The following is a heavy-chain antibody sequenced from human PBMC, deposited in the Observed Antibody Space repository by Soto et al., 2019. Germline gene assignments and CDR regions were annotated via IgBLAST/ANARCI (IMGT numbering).Heavy chain of an antibody. CDR2: IIPIFGTA. V-gene: IGHV1-69*01. J-gene: IGHJ5*02. CDR3: ARGRGEEMATISSRIFDP. Sequence: QVQLVQSGAEVKKPGSSVKVSCKASGGTFSSYAISWVRQAPGQGLEWMGGIIPIFGTANYAQKFQGRVTITADESTSTAYRELSSLRSEDTAVYYCARGRGEEMATISSRIFDPWGQGTLVTVSS. D-gene: IGHD5-12*01. CDR1: GGTFSSYA.